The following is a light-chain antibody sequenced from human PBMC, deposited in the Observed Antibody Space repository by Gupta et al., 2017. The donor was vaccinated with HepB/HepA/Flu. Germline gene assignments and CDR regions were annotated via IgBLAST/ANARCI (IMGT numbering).Light chain of an antibody. CDR1: HRLIYSDGSTY. CDR3: KQGGYLPWT. Sequence: DVVVTQSLLPLPVTLGQPAFISCSCSHRLIYSDGSTYLNWFQQRPGQSPRRLIYKASNRDSGVPDRFSGSGSGTDFTLPISRVEAEDVGVYYCKQGGYLPWTFGQGTXVEVK. J-gene: IGKJ1*01. CDR2: KAS. V-gene: IGKV2-30*01.